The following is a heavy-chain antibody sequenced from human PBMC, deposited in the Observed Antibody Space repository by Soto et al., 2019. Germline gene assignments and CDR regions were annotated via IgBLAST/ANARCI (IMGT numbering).Heavy chain of an antibody. CDR2: IKQDGSEK. Sequence: EVQLVESGGGLVQPGGSLRLSCAASGFTFSSYWMSWVRQAPGKGLEWVANIKQDGSEKYYVDSVKGRFTISRDNAKNSLYLQMNSLRVDDTAVYYCAKVGDRGSGYRPFDYWGQGTLVAVSS. CDR1: GFTFSSYW. J-gene: IGHJ4*02. V-gene: IGHV3-7*03. CDR3: AKVGDRGSGYRPFDY. D-gene: IGHD5-12*01.